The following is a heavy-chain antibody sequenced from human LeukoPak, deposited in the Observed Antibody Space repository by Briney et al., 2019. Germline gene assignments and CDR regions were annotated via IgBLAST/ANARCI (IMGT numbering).Heavy chain of an antibody. CDR1: AYNFTAYY. D-gene: IGHD6-13*01. CDR3: ARGTGTVAAGTWAFDI. CDR2: VDPNSGGT. J-gene: IGHJ3*02. Sequence: GASVKVSCKTSAYNFTAYYMHWVRQAPGQGLEWLGWVDPNSGGTKYAQKFQGRVTMTRDTSISTAYMELIRLTSDDTAVYYCARGTGTVAAGTWAFDIWGQGTMVTVSS. V-gene: IGHV1-2*02.